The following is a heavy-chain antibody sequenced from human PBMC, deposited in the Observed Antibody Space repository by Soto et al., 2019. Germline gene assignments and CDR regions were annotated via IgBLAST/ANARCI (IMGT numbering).Heavy chain of an antibody. J-gene: IGHJ4*02. D-gene: IGHD2-2*01. CDR1: GFTFSSYA. V-gene: IGHV3-30*18. Sequence: GGSLRLSCAASGFTFSSYAMSWVRQAPGKGLEWVAVISYDGSNKYYADSVKGRFTISRDNSKNTLYLQMNSLRVEDTAVYYCAKGYHNFDYWGLGTLVTVSS. CDR3: AKGYHNFDY. CDR2: ISYDGSNK.